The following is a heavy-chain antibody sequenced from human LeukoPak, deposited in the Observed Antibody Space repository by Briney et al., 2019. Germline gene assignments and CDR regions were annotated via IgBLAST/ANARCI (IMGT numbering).Heavy chain of an antibody. Sequence: GGSLRLSCAASGSTFDDYGMSWVRQAPGKGLEWVSGIIPSGHTTYYADSVRGRFTISRDNSRNTVYLQMNSLRAEDTAVYYCARVRRTAVDYWGQGTLVTVSS. V-gene: IGHV3-23*01. CDR3: ARVRRTAVDY. J-gene: IGHJ4*02. CDR1: GSTFDDYG. CDR2: IIPSGHTT.